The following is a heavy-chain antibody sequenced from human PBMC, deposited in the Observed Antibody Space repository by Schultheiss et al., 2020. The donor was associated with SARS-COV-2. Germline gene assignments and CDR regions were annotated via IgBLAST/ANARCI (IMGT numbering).Heavy chain of an antibody. CDR2: ISYDGSNK. Sequence: GGSLRLSCAASGFTFSSYGMHWVRQAPGKGLEWAAVISYDGSNKYYADSVRGRFTISRDNFKNTLSLQMNSLRVEDTAVYYCARDLTSPVTTAIWGQGTLVTVSS. J-gene: IGHJ4*02. V-gene: IGHV3-30*03. CDR3: ARDLTSPVTTAI. CDR1: GFTFSSYG. D-gene: IGHD4-17*01.